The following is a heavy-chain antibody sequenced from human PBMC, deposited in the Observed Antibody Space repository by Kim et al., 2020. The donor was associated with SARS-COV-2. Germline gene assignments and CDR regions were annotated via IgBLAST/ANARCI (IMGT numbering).Heavy chain of an antibody. Sequence: NTGYAQKFQGRVTMTRNTSISTAYMELSSLRSEDTAVYYCARGVRTPPDYWGQGTLVTVSS. V-gene: IGHV1-8*01. CDR2: NT. D-gene: IGHD3-10*01. CDR3: ARGVRTPPDY. J-gene: IGHJ4*02.